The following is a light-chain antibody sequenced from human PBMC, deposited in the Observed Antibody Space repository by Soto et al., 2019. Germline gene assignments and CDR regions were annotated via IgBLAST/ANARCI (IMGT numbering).Light chain of an antibody. CDR2: AAS. V-gene: IGKV1-39*01. Sequence: DIQMTQSPSSLSASLGDRFALTCRASQSISSYLNWYQQKPGKAPKVLIYAASNLQSGVPSRFSGSGSGTDFALTISSLQPEDFATYYCQQGYSTPITFGQGTRLENK. CDR1: QSISSY. CDR3: QQGYSTPIT. J-gene: IGKJ5*01.